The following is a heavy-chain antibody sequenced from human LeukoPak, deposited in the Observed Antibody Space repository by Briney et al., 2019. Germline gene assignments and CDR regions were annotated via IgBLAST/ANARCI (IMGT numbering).Heavy chain of an antibody. CDR3: AAKSYYYGSGSVASLDY. Sequence: GGSLRLSCAASGFTFSSYAMSWVRQAPGKGLEWVSAISGSGGSTYYADSVKGRFTIPRDNSKNTVYLQMNSLRAEDTAVYYCAAKSYYYGSGSVASLDYWGQGTLVTVSS. CDR1: GFTFSSYA. D-gene: IGHD3-10*01. J-gene: IGHJ4*02. V-gene: IGHV3-23*01. CDR2: ISGSGGST.